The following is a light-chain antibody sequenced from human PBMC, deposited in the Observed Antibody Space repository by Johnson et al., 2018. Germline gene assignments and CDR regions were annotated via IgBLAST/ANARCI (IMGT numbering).Light chain of an antibody. Sequence: QSVLTQPPSVSAAPGQKVTISCSGSSSNIGNNYVSWYQQLPGTAPKLLIYENNKRPSGIPDRFSGSKSGTSATVGITGLPTGDEADYYCGTWDSSLSAGNVFGTGTKVTVL. CDR2: ENN. V-gene: IGLV1-51*02. CDR3: GTWDSSLSAGNV. CDR1: SSNIGNNY. J-gene: IGLJ1*01.